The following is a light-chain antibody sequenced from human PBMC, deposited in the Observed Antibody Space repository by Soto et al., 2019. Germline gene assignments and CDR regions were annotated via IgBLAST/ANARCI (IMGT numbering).Light chain of an antibody. CDR2: DAS. J-gene: IGKJ2*01. Sequence: EIQMTQSPSTLSASVGDRVTITCRASQSISTHLAWYQQKPGKAPEVLIYDASTLESGVPSRFSGSGSGTKFTLTISSLQPDDFANYYCQQYSSNLYTFGQGTKLEIK. CDR1: QSISTH. V-gene: IGKV1-5*01. CDR3: QQYSSNLYT.